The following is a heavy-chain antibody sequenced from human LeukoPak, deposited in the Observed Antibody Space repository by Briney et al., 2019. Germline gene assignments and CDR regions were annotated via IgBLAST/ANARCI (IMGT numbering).Heavy chain of an antibody. J-gene: IGHJ6*03. D-gene: IGHD1-14*01. CDR1: GGSISSGSYY. V-gene: IGHV4-61*02. CDR3: ARLHEPYYYYYYMDV. Sequence: SSQTLSLTCTVSGGSISSGSYYWSWIRQPAGKGLEWIGRIYTSGSTNYNPSLKSRVTISVDTSKNQFSLKLSSVTAADTAVYYCARLHEPYYYYYYMDVWGKGTTVTVSS. CDR2: IYTSGST.